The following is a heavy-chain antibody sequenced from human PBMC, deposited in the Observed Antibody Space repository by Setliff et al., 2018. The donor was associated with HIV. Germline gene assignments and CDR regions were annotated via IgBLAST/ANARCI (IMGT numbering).Heavy chain of an antibody. J-gene: IGHJ2*01. V-gene: IGHV3-15*01. D-gene: IGHD3-10*01. Sequence: LRLSCAASGFTFRNAWMNWVRQAPGKGLECVGRIKSKGDGGTTDFAASVRGRFTISRDDSKNTLYLQMDSLRTEDTAVYYCARGPGEWLINWYFDLWGRGTLVTVSS. CDR2: IKSKGDGGTT. CDR1: GFTFRNAW. CDR3: ARGPGEWLINWYFDL.